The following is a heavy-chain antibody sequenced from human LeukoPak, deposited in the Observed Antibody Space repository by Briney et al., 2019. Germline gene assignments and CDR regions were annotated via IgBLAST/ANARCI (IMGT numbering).Heavy chain of an antibody. J-gene: IGHJ4*02. CDR1: GGSFSGYY. D-gene: IGHD2-2*01. CDR2: INHSGST. Sequence: PSETLSLTCAVYGGSFSGYYWSWIRQPPGKGLEWIGEINHSGSTNYNPSLKSRVTISVDTSKNQFSLKLSSVTAADTAVYYCARRNCSSTSCYEVLFDYWGQGTLVTVSS. CDR3: ARRNCSSTSCYEVLFDY. V-gene: IGHV4-34*01.